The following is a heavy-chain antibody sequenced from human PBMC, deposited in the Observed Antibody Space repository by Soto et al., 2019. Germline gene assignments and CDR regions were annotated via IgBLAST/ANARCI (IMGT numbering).Heavy chain of an antibody. CDR1: GYTFTSYG. CDR2: ISAYNGNT. J-gene: IGHJ5*02. D-gene: IGHD2-2*01. CDR3: ARERCSSTSCYESWFDP. V-gene: IGHV1-18*01. Sequence: VKVSFKASGYTFTSYGISWVRQAPGQGLEWMGWISAYNGNTNYAQKLQGRVTMTTDTSTSTAYMELRSLRSDDTAVYYCARERCSSTSCYESWFDPWGQGTLVTVSS.